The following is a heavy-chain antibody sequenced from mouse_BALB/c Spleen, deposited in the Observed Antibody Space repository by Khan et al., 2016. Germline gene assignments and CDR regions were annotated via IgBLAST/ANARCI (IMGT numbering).Heavy chain of an antibody. CDR3: ASYWCAY. CDR2: INTYTGEP. CDR1: GYTFTNYG. J-gene: IGHJ3*01. V-gene: IGHV9-3-1*01. Sequence: QIQLVQSGPELKKPGETVKISCKASGYTFTNYGMNWVKQAPGKGLKWMGWINTYTGEPTYADDFKGRFAFSLETSASTAYLQINNLKNEDTATYFCASYWCAYWGQGTLVTVSA.